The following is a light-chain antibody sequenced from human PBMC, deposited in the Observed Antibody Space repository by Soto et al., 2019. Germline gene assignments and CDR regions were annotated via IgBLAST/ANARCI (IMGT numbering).Light chain of an antibody. J-gene: IGKJ2*01. Sequence: EIVMTQSPATLSVSPGERATLSCRASQNIGTNLAWYQQRPGQAPRLLVYGASTRATGIPARFSGSGSGTEFSLTISSLQSEDFAVYYCQQHSDWPPYTFGQGNKLDI. CDR2: GAS. CDR3: QQHSDWPPYT. CDR1: QNIGTN. V-gene: IGKV3-15*01.